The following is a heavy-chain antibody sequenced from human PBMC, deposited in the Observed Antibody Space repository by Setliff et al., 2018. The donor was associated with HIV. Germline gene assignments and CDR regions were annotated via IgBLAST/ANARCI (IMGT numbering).Heavy chain of an antibody. D-gene: IGHD2-15*01. V-gene: IGHV4-59*12. CDR2: IYFTGSS. CDR3: ARAPFRGGSFGWFDP. Sequence: SETLSLTCTVSGGSMSSYYWSWIRQPAGKGLEWIGSIYFTGSSDNNPSLKSRVTLSVDTSKHQFSLNLTSVTAADTAVYYCARAPFRGGSFGWFDPWGQGTLVTVSS. J-gene: IGHJ5*02. CDR1: GGSMSSYY.